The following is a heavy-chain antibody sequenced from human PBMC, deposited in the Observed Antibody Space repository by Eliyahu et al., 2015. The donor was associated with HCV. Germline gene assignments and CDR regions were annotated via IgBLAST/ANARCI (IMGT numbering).Heavy chain of an antibody. CDR2: YSGST. Sequence: YSGSTNYNPSLKSRVTISVDTSKNQFSLKLSSVTAADTAVYYCARGPNPLFDQPSYYDILTGYYDGNWFDPWGQGTLVTVSS. J-gene: IGHJ5*02. V-gene: IGHV4-59*09. CDR3: ARGPNPLFDQPSYYDILTGYYDGNWFDP. D-gene: IGHD3-9*01.